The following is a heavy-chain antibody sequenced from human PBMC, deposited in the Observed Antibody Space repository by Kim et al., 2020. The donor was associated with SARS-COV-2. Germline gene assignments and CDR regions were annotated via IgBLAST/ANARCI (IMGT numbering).Heavy chain of an antibody. CDR1: GYTFTSYD. CDR2: MNPNSGNT. Sequence: ASVKVSCKASGYTFTSYDINWVRQATGQGLEWMGWMNPNSGNTGYAQKFQGRVTMTRNTSISTAYMELSSLRSEDTAVYYCARGGGDDFWSGYYPPGGNDYWGQGTLVTVSS. J-gene: IGHJ4*01. V-gene: IGHV1-8*01. CDR3: ARGGGDDFWSGYYPPGGNDY. D-gene: IGHD3-3*01.